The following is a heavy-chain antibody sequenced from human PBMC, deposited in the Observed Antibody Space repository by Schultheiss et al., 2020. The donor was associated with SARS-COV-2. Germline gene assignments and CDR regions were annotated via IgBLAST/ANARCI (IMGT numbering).Heavy chain of an antibody. V-gene: IGHV3-53*01. CDR2: IYSGGST. CDR3: AKVGQQLPPYYYYYYMDV. Sequence: GGSLRLSCAVSAVTVSSNHMSWVRQAPGKGLEWVSVIYSGGSTYYADSVKGRFTISRDNSKNTLYLQMNSLRAEDTAVYYCAKVGQQLPPYYYYYYMDVWGKGTTVTVSS. CDR1: AVTVSSNH. D-gene: IGHD6-13*01. J-gene: IGHJ6*03.